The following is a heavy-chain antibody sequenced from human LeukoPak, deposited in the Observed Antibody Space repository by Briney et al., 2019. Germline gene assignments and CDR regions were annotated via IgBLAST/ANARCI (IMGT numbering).Heavy chain of an antibody. CDR2: ISSSSSYI. CDR1: GFTFSSYN. Sequence: GGSLRLSCAASGFTFSSYNMNWVRQAPGKGLEWVSSISSSSSYIYYADSVKGRFTISRDNAKNSLYLQMISLRAEDTAVYYCARDKIAAAGTDYYYGMDVWGQGTTVTVSS. V-gene: IGHV3-21*01. CDR3: ARDKIAAAGTDYYYGMDV. D-gene: IGHD6-13*01. J-gene: IGHJ6*02.